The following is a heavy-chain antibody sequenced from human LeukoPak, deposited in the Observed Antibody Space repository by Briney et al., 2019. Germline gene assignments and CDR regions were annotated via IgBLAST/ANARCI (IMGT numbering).Heavy chain of an antibody. D-gene: IGHD2-15*01. Sequence: GGSLRLSCAASGLTFSNSGMHWVRQAPGKGPEWVANIKDDGSEKYYLDSVKGRFTISGDNAKNSLYLQMNSLRAEDTAVYSWGRIKDKGFNIWGKGKMVTVFS. V-gene: IGHV3-7*01. CDR3: GRIKDKGFNI. CDR2: IKDDGSEK. CDR1: GLTFSNSG. J-gene: IGHJ3*02.